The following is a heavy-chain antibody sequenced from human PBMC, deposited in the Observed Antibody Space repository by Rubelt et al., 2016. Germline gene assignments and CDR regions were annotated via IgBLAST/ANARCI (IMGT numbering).Heavy chain of an antibody. CDR3: AKVGGGRVGAFDY. Sequence: QVQLVESGGGVVQPGRSLRLSCAASGFTFSSYAMHWVRQAPGKGLEWVAVISYDGSNKYYADSVKGRFTIPRDNSKNSLYLQMNSLRAEDTAVYYCAKVGGGRVGAFDYWGQGTLVTVSS. CDR2: ISYDGSNK. CDR1: GFTFSSYA. V-gene: IGHV3-30*04. J-gene: IGHJ4*02. D-gene: IGHD1-26*01.